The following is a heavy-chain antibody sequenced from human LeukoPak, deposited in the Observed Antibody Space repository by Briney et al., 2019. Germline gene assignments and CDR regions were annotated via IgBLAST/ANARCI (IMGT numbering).Heavy chain of an antibody. Sequence: GRSLRLSCAASGFTFDDYAMHWVRQAPGKGLEWVSGISWNSGSIGYADSVKGRFTISRDNAKNSLYLQMNSLRAEDTALYYCEKDLGPTFVGADYWGQGTLVTVSS. V-gene: IGHV3-9*01. CDR1: GFTFDDYA. D-gene: IGHD3-16*01. CDR3: EKDLGPTFVGADY. J-gene: IGHJ4*02. CDR2: ISWNSGSI.